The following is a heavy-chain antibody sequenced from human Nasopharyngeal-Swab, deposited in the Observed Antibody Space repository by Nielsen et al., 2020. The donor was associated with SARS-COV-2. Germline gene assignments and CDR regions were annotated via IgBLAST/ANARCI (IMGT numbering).Heavy chain of an antibody. J-gene: IGHJ6*02. D-gene: IGHD6-13*01. CDR2: ISSSSSYI. CDR3: ARDPPPYSSSWYSAYYYCGMDV. Sequence: GESLKISCAASGFTFSSYSMNWVRQAPGKGLEWVSSISSSSSYIYYADSVKGRFTISRDNAKNSLYLQMNSLRAEDTAVYYCARDPPPYSSSWYSAYYYCGMDVWGQGTTVTVSS. CDR1: GFTFSSYS. V-gene: IGHV3-21*01.